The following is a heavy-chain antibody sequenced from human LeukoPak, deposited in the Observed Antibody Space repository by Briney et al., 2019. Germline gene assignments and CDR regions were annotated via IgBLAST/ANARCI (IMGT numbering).Heavy chain of an antibody. J-gene: IGHJ4*02. D-gene: IGHD2-15*01. CDR2: ISSSSSYT. CDR3: ARDVGGRPKKSYSYYFDY. CDR1: GFTFSDYY. Sequence: PGGSLRLSCAASGFTFSDYYMSWIRQAPGKGLEWVSYISSSSSYTNYADSVKGRFTISRDNAKNSLYLQMNGLRAEDTAVYYCARDVGGRPKKSYSYYFDYWGQGTLVTVSS. V-gene: IGHV3-11*06.